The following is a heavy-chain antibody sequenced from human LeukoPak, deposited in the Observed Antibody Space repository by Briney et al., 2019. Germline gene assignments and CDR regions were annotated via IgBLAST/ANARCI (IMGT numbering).Heavy chain of an antibody. J-gene: IGHJ4*02. CDR3: AKSDPYGDSLIEI. CDR2: ISSTGGTI. CDR1: GFTFSGYA. Sequence: QPGGSLRLSCAASGFTFSGYAMNWVRQAPGKGLEWLSHISSTGGTIYYADSVKGRLTVSRDNAKNSLYLQMNSLRAEDTAVYYCAKSDPYGDSLIEIWGQGALVTVSS. D-gene: IGHD4-17*01. V-gene: IGHV3-48*03.